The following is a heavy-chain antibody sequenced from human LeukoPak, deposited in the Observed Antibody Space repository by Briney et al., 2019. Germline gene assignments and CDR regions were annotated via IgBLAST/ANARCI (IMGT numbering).Heavy chain of an antibody. D-gene: IGHD2-8*01. J-gene: IGHJ4*01. CDR3: SRRTGDGVFDS. CDR1: GFTFSSYW. Sequence: GALRLSCAASGFTFSSYWMHWVRQAPGKGLVWVSRINSDGSTTTYADSVKGRFTISRDNAKNTLYLQMHSLRAEDTAVYYCSRRTGDGVFDSSGHGTLVIVSS. V-gene: IGHV3-74*01. CDR2: INSDGSTT.